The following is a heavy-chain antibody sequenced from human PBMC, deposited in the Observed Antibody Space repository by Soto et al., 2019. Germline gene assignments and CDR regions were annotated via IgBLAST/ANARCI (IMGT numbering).Heavy chain of an antibody. Sequence: SETLSLTCAVSGGSISSSNWWTWVRQPPGKGLEWIGEIYHSRSTNYNSSLKSRVTISIDKSKNQFSLKLSSVTAADTAVCYCARVRSEDSGSYYILRNWVDPWGQGTLVPVSS. CDR2: IYHSRST. D-gene: IGHD3-10*01. CDR1: GGSISSSNW. J-gene: IGHJ5*02. CDR3: ARVRSEDSGSYYILRNWVDP. V-gene: IGHV4-4*02.